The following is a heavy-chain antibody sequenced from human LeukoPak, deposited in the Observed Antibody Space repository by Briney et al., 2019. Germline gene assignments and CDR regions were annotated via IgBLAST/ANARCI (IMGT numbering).Heavy chain of an antibody. D-gene: IGHD5-24*01. CDR1: GFTFSSYI. CDR3: ARDSSDAYNPEPGY. V-gene: IGHV3-48*02. CDR2: ISGMSSTI. J-gene: IGHJ4*02. Sequence: GGSLRLSCAASGFTFSSYIMNWVRQAPGKGLEWVSFISGMSSTIYYADSVKGRFTISRDNAKNSVYLQMNSLRDEDTAVYYCARDSSDAYNPEPGYWGQGTLVTVSS.